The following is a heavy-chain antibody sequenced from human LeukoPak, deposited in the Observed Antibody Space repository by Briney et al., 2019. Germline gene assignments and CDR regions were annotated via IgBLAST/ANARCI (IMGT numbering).Heavy chain of an antibody. V-gene: IGHV5-51*01. CDR1: GYSFTSYW. Sequence: GESLQISCKGSGYSFTSYWIGWVRQLPGKGLEWMGIIYPGDSNTRYSPSFQGQVSISADRSISTAYLQWSSLKASDTAMYYCARRGSGWASDYWGQGTLVTVSS. CDR3: ARRGSGWASDY. J-gene: IGHJ4*02. D-gene: IGHD6-19*01. CDR2: IYPGDSNT.